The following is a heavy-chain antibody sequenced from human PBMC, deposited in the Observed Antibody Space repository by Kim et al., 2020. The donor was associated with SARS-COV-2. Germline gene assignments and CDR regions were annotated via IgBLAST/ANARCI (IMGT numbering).Heavy chain of an antibody. J-gene: IGHJ4*02. Sequence: GGSLRLSCAASGFAFHSREMHWVRQAPGKGLEWIAHISRSGYTINYADSVKGRFTVSRANGKDSLYLQLNSLRGDDTAVYYCARGDGRTGYLDHWGQGTLVTVPS. CDR1: GFAFHSRE. CDR3: ARGDGRTGYLDH. V-gene: IGHV3-48*03. D-gene: IGHD1-26*01. CDR2: ISRSGYTI.